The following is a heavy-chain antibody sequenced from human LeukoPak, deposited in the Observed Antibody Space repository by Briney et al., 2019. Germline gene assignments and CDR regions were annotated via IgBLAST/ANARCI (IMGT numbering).Heavy chain of an antibody. CDR1: GFTFSSYE. V-gene: IGHV3-48*03. CDR3: ARIPSSGWYYFDY. J-gene: IGHJ4*02. CDR2: ISSSGSTI. D-gene: IGHD6-19*01. Sequence: PGGSLRLSCAASGFTFSSYEMNWVRQAPGKGLEWVSYISSSGSTIYYEDSVKGRFTISRDNAKNSLYLQMNSLRAEDTAIYYCARIPSSGWYYFDYWGQGTLVTVSS.